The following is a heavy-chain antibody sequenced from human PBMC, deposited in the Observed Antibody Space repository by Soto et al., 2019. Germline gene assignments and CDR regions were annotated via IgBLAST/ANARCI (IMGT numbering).Heavy chain of an antibody. J-gene: IGHJ5*02. D-gene: IGHD3-3*02. CDR2: AYYNGFT. Sequence: SETLSLTCTVSGASISSHYWNWIRQSPGEGLESIGYAYYNGFTSYNPSLKSRVTISIDTSKNQFSLKLSSVTAADTAVYYCAEMVLGAWFDPWGQGTLVTVSS. V-gene: IGHV4-59*11. CDR1: GASISSHY. CDR3: AEMVLGAWFDP.